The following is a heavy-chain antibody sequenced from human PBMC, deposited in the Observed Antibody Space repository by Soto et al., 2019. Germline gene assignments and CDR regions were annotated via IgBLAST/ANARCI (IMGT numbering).Heavy chain of an antibody. D-gene: IGHD1-7*01. J-gene: IGHJ4*02. CDR3: ARDAPFPITGTTFDY. V-gene: IGHV1-46*01. CDR1: GYTFTSYY. CDR2: ISPGGGGT. Sequence: ASVKVSCKASGYTFTSYYIHWVRRAPGQGLEWMGSISPGGGGTSDAQNFQGRVTMTGDTSTNTVYMELSSLRSEDSAVYYCARDAPFPITGTTFDYWGQGTLVTVSS.